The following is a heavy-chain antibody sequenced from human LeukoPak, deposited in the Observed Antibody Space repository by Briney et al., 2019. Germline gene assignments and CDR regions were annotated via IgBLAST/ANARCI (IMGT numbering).Heavy chain of an antibody. V-gene: IGHV1-69*13. CDR2: IIPIFGTA. Sequence: SVRVSCKASGGTFSSYAISWVRQAPGQGLEWMGGIIPIFGTANYAQKFQGRVTITADESTSTAYMELSSLRSEDTAVYYCAGCGGDCYSANWFDPWGQGTLVTVSS. CDR1: GGTFSSYA. D-gene: IGHD2-21*02. J-gene: IGHJ5*02. CDR3: AGCGGDCYSANWFDP.